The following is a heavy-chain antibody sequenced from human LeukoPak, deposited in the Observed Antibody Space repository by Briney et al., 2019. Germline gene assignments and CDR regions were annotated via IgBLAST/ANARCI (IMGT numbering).Heavy chain of an antibody. CDR3: ARGGIPTGPYYYFYYMDV. D-gene: IGHD3-10*01. CDR1: RFTFSRNV. CDR2: ISYDGNNK. Sequence: AGGSLRLSCAASRFTFSRNVMHWVRQAPGKGLEWVALISYDGNNKFYADSVKGRFTISRDNSRNTLYLQMNSLRGEDAAVYSCARGGIPTGPYYYFYYMDVWGKGTAVTVSS. V-gene: IGHV3-30*01. J-gene: IGHJ6*03.